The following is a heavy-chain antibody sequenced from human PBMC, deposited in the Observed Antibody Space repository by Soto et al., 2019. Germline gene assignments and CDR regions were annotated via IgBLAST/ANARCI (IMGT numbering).Heavy chain of an antibody. Sequence: SETLSLTCTVSGGSISSGGYYWSWIRQHPGKGLEWIGYIYYIGSTYYNPSLKSRVTISVDTSKNQFSLKLSSVTAADTAVYYCARTDGSGGDVWGQGTTVTVYS. D-gene: IGHD3-10*01. CDR3: ARTDGSGGDV. V-gene: IGHV4-31*03. CDR2: IYYIGST. J-gene: IGHJ6*02. CDR1: GGSISSGGYY.